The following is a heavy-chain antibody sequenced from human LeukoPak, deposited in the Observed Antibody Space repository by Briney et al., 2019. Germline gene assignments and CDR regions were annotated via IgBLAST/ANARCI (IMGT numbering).Heavy chain of an antibody. CDR1: GXSFDDYA. CDR3: VKDIHDRGYPNY. D-gene: IGHD3-22*01. J-gene: IGHJ4*02. V-gene: IGHV3-43*02. CDR2: ISGDGGRT. Sequence: SGGSLRLSCAASGXSFDDYAMHWVRQAPGKGLEWVSLISGDGGRTFYADSVKGRFTISRDNSKNSLYLQMNSVRTEDSALYYCVKDIHDRGYPNYWGQGTLVTVPS.